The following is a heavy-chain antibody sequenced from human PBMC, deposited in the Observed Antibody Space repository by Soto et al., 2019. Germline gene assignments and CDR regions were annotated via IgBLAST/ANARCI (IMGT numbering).Heavy chain of an antibody. V-gene: IGHV1-18*01. CDR1: GYTFSTSG. CDR3: ARAGAAPYYHYGMDV. J-gene: IGHJ6*02. Sequence: ASVKVSCKASGYTFSTSGMSWLRQAPGQGLEWMGWISTYNGDTNDAPKFQDRVTMTSDTSTSTVYMELRSLRSDDTAVYYCARAGAAPYYHYGMDVWGQGTRVTVSS. CDR2: ISTYNGDT. D-gene: IGHD2-15*01.